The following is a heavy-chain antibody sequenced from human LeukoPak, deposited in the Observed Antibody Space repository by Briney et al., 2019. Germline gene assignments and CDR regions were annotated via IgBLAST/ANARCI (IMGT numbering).Heavy chain of an antibody. V-gene: IGHV3-21*01. CDR2: ISSSSSYI. Sequence: GGSLRLSCAASGFTFSSYSMNWVRQAPGKGLEWVSSISSSSSYIYYADSVKGRFTISRDNAKNSLYLQMNSLRAEDTAVYYCARDRGSSGYGFDYWAQGPLVPVPS. CDR3: ARDRGSSGYGFDY. D-gene: IGHD3-22*01. J-gene: IGHJ4*02. CDR1: GFTFSSYS.